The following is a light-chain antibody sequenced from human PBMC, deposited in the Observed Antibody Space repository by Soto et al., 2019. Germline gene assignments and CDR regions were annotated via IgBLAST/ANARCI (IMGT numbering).Light chain of an antibody. V-gene: IGKV3-20*01. CDR1: QSVTSNY. J-gene: IGKJ1*01. CDR3: QQYGSSPTT. Sequence: EIVLTQSPGTLSLSPGERATLSCRASQSVTSNYLAWYQQTPGQAPRLLFFGASIRATGIPDRFSGSGSGTDFTLTISRLEPVDSAVYHCQQYGSSPTTFGQGTKVEIK. CDR2: GAS.